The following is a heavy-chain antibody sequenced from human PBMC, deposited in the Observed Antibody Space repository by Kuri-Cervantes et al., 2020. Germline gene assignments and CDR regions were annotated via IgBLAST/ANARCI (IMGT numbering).Heavy chain of an antibody. CDR1: GFTFDDYA. V-gene: IGHV3-33*08. Sequence: LSLTCAASGFTFDDYAMHWVRQAPGKGLEWVAVIWYDGSNKYYADSVKGRFTISRDNSKNTLYLQMNSLRAEDTAVYYCARDLGLDYGVNDYWGQGTLVTVSS. J-gene: IGHJ4*02. D-gene: IGHD4-17*01. CDR2: IWYDGSNK. CDR3: ARDLGLDYGVNDY.